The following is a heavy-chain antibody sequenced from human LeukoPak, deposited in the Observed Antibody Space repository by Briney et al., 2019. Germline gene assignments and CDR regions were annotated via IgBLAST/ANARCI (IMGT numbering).Heavy chain of an antibody. CDR2: IYYSGST. Sequence: ASETLSLTCTVSGGSISSYYWSWIRQPPGKGLEWIGHIYYSGSTNYNPSLKSRVTISVDTSKNQFSLKLSSVTAADTAVYYCARSPCSSTSCYPLYYYYMDVWGKGTTVTVSS. V-gene: IGHV4-59*01. CDR3: ARSPCSSTSCYPLYYYYMDV. J-gene: IGHJ6*03. D-gene: IGHD2-2*01. CDR1: GGSISSYY.